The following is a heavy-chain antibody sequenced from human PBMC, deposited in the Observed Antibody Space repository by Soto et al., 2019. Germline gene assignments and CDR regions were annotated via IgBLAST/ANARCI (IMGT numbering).Heavy chain of an antibody. Sequence: QLQLQESGPGLVKPSETLSLTCTVSGGSVSSSAFYWGWIRQPPGRGLEWIGSIGSTYYNPSLKSRVTISVDASKNQFSLKLNSVTAADTAVYYCAASLYSSWWYPSFEIWGQGTMVAVSS. V-gene: IGHV4-39*01. CDR1: GGSVSSSAFY. CDR3: AASLYSSWWYPSFEI. D-gene: IGHD6-19*01. J-gene: IGHJ3*02. CDR2: IGST.